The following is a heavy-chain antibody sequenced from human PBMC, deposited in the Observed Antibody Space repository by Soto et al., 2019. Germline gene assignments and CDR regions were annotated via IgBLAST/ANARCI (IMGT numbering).Heavy chain of an antibody. J-gene: IGHJ4*02. CDR2: TSNSSPT. V-gene: IGHV4-59*08. CDR3: ARLFRDVYNAVEY. Sequence: QVQLQESGPGLVKPSETLSLTCTVSGGSISSYPWSWIRQSPGKGLEWIGYTSNSSPTIYNPSLKSRVTISAHTSNTQFSLRLSCVTAADTAVYFCARLFRDVYNAVEYWGQGALVTVSS. D-gene: IGHD3-3*01. CDR1: GGSISSYP.